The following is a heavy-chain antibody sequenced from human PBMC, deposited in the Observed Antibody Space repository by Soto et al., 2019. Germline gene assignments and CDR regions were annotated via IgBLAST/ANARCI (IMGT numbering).Heavy chain of an antibody. CDR3: VRVHKVTGTTSFDY. Sequence: EVQVVESGGGLVQPGGSLRLSCATSGFTFSDHYMDWVRQAPGKGLEWVGRSRNKANSYTTEYAASVKGRFTISRDDSKNSVYLQMNSLKIEDMAVYYCVRVHKVTGTTSFDYWGQGTLVTVSS. J-gene: IGHJ4*02. V-gene: IGHV3-72*01. CDR1: GFTFSDHY. CDR2: SRNKANSYTT. D-gene: IGHD1-20*01.